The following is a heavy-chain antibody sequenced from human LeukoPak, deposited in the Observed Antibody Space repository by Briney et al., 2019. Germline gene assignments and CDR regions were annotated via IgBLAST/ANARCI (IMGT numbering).Heavy chain of an antibody. D-gene: IGHD3-22*01. Sequence: ASVKVSCKTSGYTFTDYFVHWVRQAPGQGLEWMGWINPNSGGTEYAQKFLGRVTMTRDTSISTAYMELSRLRSDDTAVYFCAREYYYDSSGYSVDYYYYGMDVCGQGTTVT. J-gene: IGHJ6*01. CDR3: AREYYYDSSGYSVDYYYYGMDV. V-gene: IGHV1-2*02. CDR1: GYTFTDYF. CDR2: INPNSGGT.